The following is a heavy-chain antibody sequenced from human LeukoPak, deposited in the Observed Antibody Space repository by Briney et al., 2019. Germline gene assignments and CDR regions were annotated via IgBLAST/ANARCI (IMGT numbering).Heavy chain of an antibody. V-gene: IGHV4-34*01. CDR3: ARDGPFYYGMDV. CDR2: INHSGST. Sequence: PSETLSLTCAVYGGSFSGYYWSWIRQPPGKGLEWIGEINHSGSTNYNPSLKSRVTISVDTSKNQFSLKLSSVTAADTAVYYCARDGPFYYGMDVWGQGTTVTVSS. CDR1: GGSFSGYY. J-gene: IGHJ6*02.